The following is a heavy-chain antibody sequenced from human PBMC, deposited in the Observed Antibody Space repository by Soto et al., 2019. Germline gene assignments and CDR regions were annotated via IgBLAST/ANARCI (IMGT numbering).Heavy chain of an antibody. J-gene: IGHJ5*02. Sequence: QLQLQESGSGLGKPSQTRSLTCAVSGGFIRSGGYSWSCIRQPPGKGLEWIGYIYHSGSTYYNPSLTRRVTISVDRAKHQFSLKLRSVTGADTAVYYCASGQVVAAHHWGQGTLV. D-gene: IGHD2-15*01. CDR2: IYHSGST. CDR1: GGFIRSGGYS. CDR3: ASGQVVAAHH. V-gene: IGHV4-30-2*01.